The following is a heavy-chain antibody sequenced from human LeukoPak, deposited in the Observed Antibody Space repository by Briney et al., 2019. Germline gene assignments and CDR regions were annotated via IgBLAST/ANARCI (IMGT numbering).Heavy chain of an antibody. D-gene: IGHD3-10*01. CDR2: ISAYNGNT. CDR3: ARDAAPYGSGLYYFDY. J-gene: IGHJ4*02. Sequence: ASVKVSCKASGYTFTSYGISWVRQAPGQGLEWMGWISAYNGNTNYAQKLQGRVTMTTDTSTSTAYMELRSLRSDDTAVYYCARDAAPYGSGLYYFDYWGQGTLVTVSS. V-gene: IGHV1-18*01. CDR1: GYTFTSYG.